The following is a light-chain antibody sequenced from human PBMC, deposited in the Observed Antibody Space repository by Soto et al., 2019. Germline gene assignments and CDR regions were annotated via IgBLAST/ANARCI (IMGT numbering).Light chain of an antibody. J-gene: IGKJ1*01. V-gene: IGKV3-15*01. CDR1: QSLGSN. Sequence: EIVMTQSPATLSVSPGERATHSCRASQSLGSNLAWYQQNPGQAPRLLIYGAYTRATGIPARFSGSVSGTEFTLSISSLQSEDFAVYYCQQYDDWPWTFGHGTKVDI. CDR3: QQYDDWPWT. CDR2: GAY.